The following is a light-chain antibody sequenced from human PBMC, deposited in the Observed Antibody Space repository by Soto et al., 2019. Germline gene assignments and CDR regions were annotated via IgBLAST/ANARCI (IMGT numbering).Light chain of an antibody. CDR2: GAS. Sequence: EIVLTQSPGTLSLSPGESATLSCRASQFVSASFLAWYQQKPGQAPRLLIYGASSRATGIPNRFTGSGSGTDFTLTISRLEPEDFAVYYCQQYGSTPQTFGQGTKVDIK. CDR1: QFVSASF. V-gene: IGKV3-20*01. J-gene: IGKJ1*01. CDR3: QQYGSTPQT.